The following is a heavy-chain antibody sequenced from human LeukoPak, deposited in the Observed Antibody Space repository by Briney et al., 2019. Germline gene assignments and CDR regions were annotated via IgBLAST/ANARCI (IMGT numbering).Heavy chain of an antibody. CDR1: GFTFSSYA. V-gene: IGHV3-23*01. CDR3: AKDGGGRVVPAATPGHY. J-gene: IGHJ4*02. D-gene: IGHD2-2*01. CDR2: ISGSGGST. Sequence: GGSLRLSCAASGFTFSSYAMSWVRQAPGKGLEWVSAISGSGGSTYYADSVKGRFTISRDNSKNTLYLQMNSLRAEDTAVYYCAKDGGGRVVPAATPGHYWGQGTLVTVSS.